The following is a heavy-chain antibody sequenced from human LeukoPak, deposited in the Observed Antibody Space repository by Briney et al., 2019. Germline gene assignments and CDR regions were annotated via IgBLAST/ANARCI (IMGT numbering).Heavy chain of an antibody. V-gene: IGHV4-39*01. D-gene: IGHD4-17*01. Sequence: SETLSLTCTVFGGSISSSSYYWGWIRQPPGKGLEWIGSIYYSGSTYYNPSLKSRVTISVDTSKNQFSLKLSSVTAADTAVYYCATRSYGDYVSNWFDPWGQGTLVTVSS. CDR3: ATRSYGDYVSNWFDP. J-gene: IGHJ5*02. CDR1: GGSISSSSYY. CDR2: IYYSGST.